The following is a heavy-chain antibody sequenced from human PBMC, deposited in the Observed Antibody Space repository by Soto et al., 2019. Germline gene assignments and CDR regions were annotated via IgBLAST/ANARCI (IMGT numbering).Heavy chain of an antibody. CDR2: ISAYNGNT. Sequence: QVQLVQSGAEVKKPGAAVKVSCKASGYTFTSYGISWVRQAPGQGLEWMGWISAYNGNTNYAQKLQGRGTKTPDTSKSKGEMGLKSRESGDPAVYYCARWDYGDYLCLVYWGQGTLVTVSS. CDR3: ARWDYGDYLCLVY. D-gene: IGHD4-17*01. J-gene: IGHJ4*02. CDR1: GYTFTSYG. V-gene: IGHV1-18*01.